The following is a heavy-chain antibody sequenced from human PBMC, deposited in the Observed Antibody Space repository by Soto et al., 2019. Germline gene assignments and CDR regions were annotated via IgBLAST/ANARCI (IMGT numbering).Heavy chain of an antibody. Sequence: GASVKVSCKASGYTFTSCGISWVRQAPGQGLEWMGWISAYNGNTNYAQKLQGRVTMTTDTSTSTAYMELRSLRSGDTAVYYCARDPGVAVAWSDPSRGMDVWGQGTTVTVSS. CDR2: ISAYNGNT. D-gene: IGHD6-19*01. V-gene: IGHV1-18*01. CDR1: GYTFTSCG. CDR3: ARDPGVAVAWSDPSRGMDV. J-gene: IGHJ6*02.